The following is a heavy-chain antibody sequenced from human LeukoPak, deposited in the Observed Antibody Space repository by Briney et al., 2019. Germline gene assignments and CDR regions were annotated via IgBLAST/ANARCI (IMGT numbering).Heavy chain of an antibody. J-gene: IGHJ4*02. CDR3: AKDRMAVDRGLFDY. V-gene: IGHV4-30-2*06. CDR1: GGSISSGGYS. Sequence: SETLSLTCAVSGGSISSGGYSWSWIRQSPGKGLEWIGYIYHSGSTYYNPSLKSRVTISVDRSKNQFSLKLSSVTAADTAVYYCAKDRMAVDRGLFDYWGQGTLVTVSS. CDR2: IYHSGST. D-gene: IGHD1-14*01.